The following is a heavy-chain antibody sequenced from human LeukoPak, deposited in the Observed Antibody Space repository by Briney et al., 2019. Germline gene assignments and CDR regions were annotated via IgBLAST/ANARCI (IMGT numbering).Heavy chain of an antibody. CDR1: GYTLTELS. CDR2: FDPEDGET. CDR3: ATADSSGYYYFDY. J-gene: IGHJ4*02. V-gene: IGHV1-24*01. D-gene: IGHD3-22*01. Sequence: ASVKVSCKVSGYTLTELSMHWVRQAPGKGLEWMGGFDPEDGETIYAQKFQGRVTMTEDTSTDTAYMELSSLRSEDTAVYYCATADSSGYYYFDYWAREPWSPSPQ.